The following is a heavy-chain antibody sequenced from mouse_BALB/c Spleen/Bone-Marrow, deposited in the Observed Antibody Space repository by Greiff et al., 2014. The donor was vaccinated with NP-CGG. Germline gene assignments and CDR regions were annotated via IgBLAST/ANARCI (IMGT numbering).Heavy chain of an antibody. Sequence: EVQGVESGPGLVKPSQSLSLTCTVTGYSITSNYAWNWIRQFPGNKLEWMGYISYSGSTSYNPSLKSRISITRDTSKNQFFLQLNSVTAEDTATYYCARSFTTVVEEDYFDYWGQGTTLTVSS. J-gene: IGHJ2*01. V-gene: IGHV3-2*02. CDR1: GYSITSNYA. D-gene: IGHD1-1*01. CDR2: ISYSGST. CDR3: ARSFTTVVEEDYFDY.